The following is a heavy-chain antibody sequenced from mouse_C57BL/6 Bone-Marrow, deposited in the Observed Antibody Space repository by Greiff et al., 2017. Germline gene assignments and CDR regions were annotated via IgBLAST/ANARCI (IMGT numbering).Heavy chain of an antibody. Sequence: EVKLMESGPGLVKPSQTVFLTCTVTGISITTGNYRWSWIRQFPGNKLEWIGYIYYSGTITYTPSLTSRTTITRDTPENQFFLEMNSLTAEDTATYYCARGGTTVYAMDYWGQGTSVTVSS. V-gene: IGHV3-5*01. CDR3: ARGGTTVYAMDY. D-gene: IGHD1-1*01. J-gene: IGHJ4*01. CDR2: IYYSGTI. CDR1: GISITTGNYR.